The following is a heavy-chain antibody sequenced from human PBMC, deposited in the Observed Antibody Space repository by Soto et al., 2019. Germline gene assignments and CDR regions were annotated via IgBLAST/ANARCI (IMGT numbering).Heavy chain of an antibody. J-gene: IGHJ5*02. CDR2: INGDGSDT. CDR3: ARDQTTGDWFDA. CDR1: GFDFNNYW. V-gene: IGHV3-74*03. D-gene: IGHD4-17*01. Sequence: GGSLRLSCGASGFDFNNYWMHWVRQDPGKGLVWVSRINGDGSDTKYADSVKGRFTISRDNAKKTVYLQMNSLIAEDTAVYYCARDQTTGDWFDAWGQGTLVTVSS.